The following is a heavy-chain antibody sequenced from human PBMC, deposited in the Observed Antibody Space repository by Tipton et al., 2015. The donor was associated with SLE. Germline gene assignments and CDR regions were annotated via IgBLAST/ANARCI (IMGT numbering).Heavy chain of an antibody. Sequence: SLRLSCEASGFSVSNYYMNWVRRTPGKGLEWVSVIYGGDGRAFYADSVKGRFTLSRDNFKKTLSLQMKSLRSEYTARYYCAMYYGSGTYSDAFNVCGQGTIVTVSS. V-gene: IGHV3-23*03. CDR3: AMYYGSGTYSDAFNV. CDR1: GFSVSNYY. D-gene: IGHD3-10*01. J-gene: IGHJ3*01. CDR2: IYGGDGRA.